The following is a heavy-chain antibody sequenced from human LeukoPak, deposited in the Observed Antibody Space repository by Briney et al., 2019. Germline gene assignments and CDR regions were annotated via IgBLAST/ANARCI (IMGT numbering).Heavy chain of an antibody. CDR1: GFIFSNYG. J-gene: IGHJ4*02. Sequence: GRSLRLSCAASGFIFSNYGMHWVRRAPGKGLEWVAIIWYDGSNRYYADSVKGRFTVSRDNSKNTLYLQMNSLRAEDSAVYYCARHLLLRYTWSFEKWGQGTLVTVSS. CDR2: IWYDGSNR. V-gene: IGHV3-33*01. D-gene: IGHD3-16*02. CDR3: ARHLLLRYTWSFEK.